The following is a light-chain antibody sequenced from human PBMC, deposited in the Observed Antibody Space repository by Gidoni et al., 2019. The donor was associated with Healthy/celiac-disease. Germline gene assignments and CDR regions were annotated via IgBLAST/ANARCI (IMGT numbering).Light chain of an antibody. CDR3: SSYTSSSTLI. Sequence: QSALTQPPPVSGSPGQSVTISCTGTSSDVGSYNRVSWYQQPPDTAPKLMIYEVSNRPSGVPDRFSGSKSGNTASLTISGLQAEDEADYYCSSYTSSSTLIFGGGTKLTVL. J-gene: IGLJ2*01. V-gene: IGLV2-18*02. CDR1: SSDVGSYNR. CDR2: EVS.